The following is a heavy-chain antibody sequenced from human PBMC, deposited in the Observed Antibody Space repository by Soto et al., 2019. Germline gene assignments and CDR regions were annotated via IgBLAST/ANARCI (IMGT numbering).Heavy chain of an antibody. J-gene: IGHJ2*01. CDR1: GFTFSSYS. CDR3: ARDRLWFGELSKNWYFDL. V-gene: IGHV3-48*02. Sequence: EVQLVESGGGLVQPGGSLRLSCAASGFTFSSYSMNWVRQAPGKGLEWVSYISSSSTIYYADSVKGRFTISRDNAKNSLYLQMNSLRDEDTAVYYCARDRLWFGELSKNWYFDLWGRGTLVTVSS. CDR2: ISSSSTI. D-gene: IGHD3-10*01.